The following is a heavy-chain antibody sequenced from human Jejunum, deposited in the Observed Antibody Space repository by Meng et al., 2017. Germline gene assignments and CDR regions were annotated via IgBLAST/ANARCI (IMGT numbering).Heavy chain of an antibody. D-gene: IGHD3-22*01. Sequence: QLKLQEAGPGLVKPSGTRSLTCTVSGDSITTNTYWSWVRQSPEKGLEWIGQIDHRGSPYYNPSLKSRVTMSVDKSKSQVSLQLTSVTAADTAVYYCAKHGGYYQHYWGQGTLVTVSS. J-gene: IGHJ4*02. CDR1: GDSITTNTY. V-gene: IGHV4-4*02. CDR2: IDHRGSP. CDR3: AKHGGYYQHY.